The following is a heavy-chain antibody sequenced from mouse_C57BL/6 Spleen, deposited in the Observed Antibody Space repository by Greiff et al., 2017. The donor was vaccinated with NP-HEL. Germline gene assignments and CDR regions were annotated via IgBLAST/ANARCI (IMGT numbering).Heavy chain of an antibody. CDR1: GYTFTSYW. V-gene: IGHV1-69*01. J-gene: IGHJ2*01. CDR2: LDPSDSYT. Sequence: QVQLQQPGAELVMPGASVKLSCKASGYTFTSYWMHWVKQRPGQGLEWIGELDPSDSYTNYNQKFKGKSTLTVDKSSSTAYMQLSSLTSEDSAVYYCARQSERYYFDYWGQGTTLTVSA. CDR3: ARQSERYYFDY.